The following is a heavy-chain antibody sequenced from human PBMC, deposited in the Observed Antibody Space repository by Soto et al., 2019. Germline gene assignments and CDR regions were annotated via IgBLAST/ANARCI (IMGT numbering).Heavy chain of an antibody. V-gene: IGHV3-23*01. Sequence: GGSLRLSCAASGFTFSSYAMSWVRQAPGKGLEWVSAMSESGGSTYYADSVKGRFTISRDNSKNTLYLQMNSLRAEDTAVYYSAKEPSHDSSGYYYPYYFDYWGQGTLVTVSS. J-gene: IGHJ4*02. CDR1: GFTFSSYA. CDR2: MSESGGST. CDR3: AKEPSHDSSGYYYPYYFDY. D-gene: IGHD3-22*01.